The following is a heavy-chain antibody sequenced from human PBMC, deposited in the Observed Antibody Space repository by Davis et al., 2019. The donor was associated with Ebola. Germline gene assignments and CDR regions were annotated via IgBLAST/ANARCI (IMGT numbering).Heavy chain of an antibody. CDR3: ARLIALWFGELSYYYYGMDV. Sequence: LRLSCTVSGGSISSGDYYWSWIRQPPGKGLEWIGYIYYSGSTYYNPSLKSRVTISVDTSKNQFSLKLSSVTAADTAVYYCARLIALWFGELSYYYYGMDVWGKGTTVTVSS. D-gene: IGHD3-10*01. J-gene: IGHJ6*04. CDR2: IYYSGST. V-gene: IGHV4-30-4*01. CDR1: GGSISSGDYY.